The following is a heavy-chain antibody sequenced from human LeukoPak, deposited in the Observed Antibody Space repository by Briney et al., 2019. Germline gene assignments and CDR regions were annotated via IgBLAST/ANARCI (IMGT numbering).Heavy chain of an antibody. J-gene: IGHJ4*02. D-gene: IGHD3-22*01. Sequence: SETLSLTCTVSGGSISSGVYYWSWLRQPPGKGPEWIGYISYSGNTDYNPSLKSRVIIAIDTSKNQLSLRLSSVTAADTARYYCATGFYDSSGYSIPFDHWGQGTLVT. V-gene: IGHV4-30-4*01. CDR3: ATGFYDSSGYSIPFDH. CDR2: ISYSGNT. CDR1: GGSISSGVYY.